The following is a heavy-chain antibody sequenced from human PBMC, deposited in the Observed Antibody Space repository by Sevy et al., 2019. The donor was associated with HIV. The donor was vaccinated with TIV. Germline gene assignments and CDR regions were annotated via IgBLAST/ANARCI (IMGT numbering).Heavy chain of an antibody. CDR3: GAEGAHWNLDF. J-gene: IGHJ4*02. CDR1: GFTFSRYW. CDR2: IKQDGSET. D-gene: IGHD1-1*01. V-gene: IGHV3-7*01. Sequence: GGSLRLSCAASGFTFSRYWMGWVRQAPGKGLEWVANIKQDGSETKYVDSVKGRFTISRDNAKNSLYLQMNRLRAEDTAVYHCGAEGAHWNLDFWGQGTLVTVS.